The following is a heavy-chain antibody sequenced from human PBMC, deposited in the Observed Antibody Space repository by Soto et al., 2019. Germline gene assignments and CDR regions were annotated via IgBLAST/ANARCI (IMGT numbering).Heavy chain of an antibody. CDR3: ARGLPAAPDAFDI. CDR2: MNPNSGNT. D-gene: IGHD6-13*01. V-gene: IGHV1-8*01. J-gene: IGHJ3*02. Sequence: ALVKVSCKASGYTFTSYDINWVRQATGQGLEWMGWMNPNSGNTGYAQKFQGRVTMTRNTSISTAYMELSSLRSEDTAVYYCARGLPAAPDAFDIWGQGTMVTVSS. CDR1: GYTFTSYD.